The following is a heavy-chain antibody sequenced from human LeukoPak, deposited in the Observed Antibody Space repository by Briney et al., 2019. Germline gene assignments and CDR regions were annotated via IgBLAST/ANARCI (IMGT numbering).Heavy chain of an antibody. D-gene: IGHD5-24*01. V-gene: IGHV1-46*01. CDR3: AKDRDGDGWDYYYYMDV. CDR1: GDTFSSYY. Sequence: ASVKVSCKASGDTFSSYYMHWVRQAPGQGLEWMGIINPSGGSITYAQMFQGRVTMTGDMSTSTVYMELSSLRSEDTSVYYCAKDRDGDGWDYYYYMDVWGKGTTVTISS. CDR2: INPSGGSI. J-gene: IGHJ6*03.